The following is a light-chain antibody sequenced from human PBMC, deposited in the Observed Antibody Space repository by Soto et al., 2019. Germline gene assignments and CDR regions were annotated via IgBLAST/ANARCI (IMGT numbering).Light chain of an antibody. CDR2: GAS. V-gene: IGKV3-20*01. CDR3: QQYTNWPPNT. CDR1: QSVSSSY. J-gene: IGKJ5*01. Sequence: EIVLTQSPGTLSLSPGERATLSCRASQSVSSSYLAWYQQIPGQAPRLLIYGASCRATGIPDRFSGSGSGTEFTLTISSLQSEDFAVYYCQQYTNWPPNTFGQGTRLEIK.